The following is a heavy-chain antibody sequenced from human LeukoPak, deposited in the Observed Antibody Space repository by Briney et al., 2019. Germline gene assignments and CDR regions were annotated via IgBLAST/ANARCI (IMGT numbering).Heavy chain of an antibody. CDR2: ISGSGGST. V-gene: IGHV3-23*01. CDR3: AKDMGMYIVGAQVDY. CDR1: GFTFSSYA. Sequence: GGSLRLSCAASGFTFSSYAMSWVRQVPGKGLEWVSAISGSGGSTYYADSVKGRFTISRDNSKNTLYLQMNSLRAEDTAVYYCAKDMGMYIVGAQVDYWGQGTLVTVSS. D-gene: IGHD1-26*01. J-gene: IGHJ4*02.